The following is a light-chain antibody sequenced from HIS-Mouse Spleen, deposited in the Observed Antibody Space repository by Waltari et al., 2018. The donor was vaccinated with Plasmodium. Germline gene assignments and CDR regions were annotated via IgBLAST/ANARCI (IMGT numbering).Light chain of an antibody. CDR2: KAS. CDR3: QQYNSYSIT. CDR1: QSISSW. J-gene: IGKJ3*01. Sequence: DIQMNQPPSTLSASVGDRVTITCRASQSISSWLAWYQQKPGKAPKLLIYKASSLESGVPSRFSGSGSGTEFTLTISSLQPDDFATYYCQQYNSYSITFGPGTKVDIK. V-gene: IGKV1-5*03.